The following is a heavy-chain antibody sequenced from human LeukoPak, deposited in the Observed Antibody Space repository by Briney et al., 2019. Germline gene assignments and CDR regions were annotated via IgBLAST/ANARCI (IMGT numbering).Heavy chain of an antibody. CDR3: ASGYDPPSYGMDV. Sequence: PETLSLTCTVSGGSISSYYWSWIRQPPGKGLEWIGYIYYSGSTNYNPSLKSRVTISVDTSKNQFSLKLSSVTAADTAVYYCASGYDPPSYGMDVWGQGTTVTVSS. D-gene: IGHD5-12*01. CDR2: IYYSGST. CDR1: GGSISSYY. V-gene: IGHV4-59*08. J-gene: IGHJ6*02.